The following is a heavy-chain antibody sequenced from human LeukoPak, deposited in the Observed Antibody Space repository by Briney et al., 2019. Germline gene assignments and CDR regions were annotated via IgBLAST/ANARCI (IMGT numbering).Heavy chain of an antibody. Sequence: SETLSLTCTVSGGSISPYYWSWIRQPPGKGLEWIGYIYYSGTTNYNPSLQSRVTISVDTSKNQFSLKLSSVTAADTAVYYCARETAHYYDTSRGWFDPWGQGTLVTVSS. CDR1: GGSISPYY. CDR3: ARETAHYYDTSRGWFDP. CDR2: IYYSGTT. J-gene: IGHJ5*02. V-gene: IGHV4-59*01. D-gene: IGHD3-22*01.